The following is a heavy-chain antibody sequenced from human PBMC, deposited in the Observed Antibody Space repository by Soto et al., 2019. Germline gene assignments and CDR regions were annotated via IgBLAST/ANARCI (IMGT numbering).Heavy chain of an antibody. CDR3: ARDGSGYSSSWSGNWFDP. CDR1: GGSISSGDYY. D-gene: IGHD6-13*01. Sequence: SETLSLTCTVSGGSISSGDYYWSWIRQPPGKGLEWIGYIYYSGSTYYNPSLKSRVTISVDTSKNQFSLKLSSVTAADTAVYYCARDGSGYSSSWSGNWFDPWGQGTLVTVSS. V-gene: IGHV4-30-4*01. J-gene: IGHJ5*02. CDR2: IYYSGST.